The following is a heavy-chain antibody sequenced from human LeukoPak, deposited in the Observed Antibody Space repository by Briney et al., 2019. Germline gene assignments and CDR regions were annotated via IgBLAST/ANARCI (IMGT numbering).Heavy chain of an antibody. Sequence: AGSLRLSCAASGITLSSYAMSWVRQAPGKGLEWVSGISGSGAYTYYSDSVKGRFTISRDNSKNTLYLQMNSLRAEDTAVYYCAKGASSGWLLYWFDPWGQGTLVTVSS. CDR3: AKGASSGWLLYWFDP. D-gene: IGHD6-19*01. CDR2: ISGSGAYT. CDR1: GITLSSYA. V-gene: IGHV3-23*01. J-gene: IGHJ5*02.